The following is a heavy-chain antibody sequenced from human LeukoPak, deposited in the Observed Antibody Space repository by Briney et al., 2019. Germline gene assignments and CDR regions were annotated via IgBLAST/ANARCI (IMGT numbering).Heavy chain of an antibody. V-gene: IGHV3-21*01. CDR3: ARALGATPTNFDY. CDR1: GFTFSSYS. D-gene: IGHD1-26*01. J-gene: IGHJ4*02. CDR2: ISSSSSYI. Sequence: GGSLRLSCAASGFTFSSYSMNWVRQAPGKGLEWVSSISSSSSYIYYADSVKGRFTTSRDNAKNSLYLQMNSLRAEDTAVYYCARALGATPTNFDYWGQGTLVTVSS.